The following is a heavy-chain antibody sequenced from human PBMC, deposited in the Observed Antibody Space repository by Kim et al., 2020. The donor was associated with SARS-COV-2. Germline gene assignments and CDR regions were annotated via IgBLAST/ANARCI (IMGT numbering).Heavy chain of an antibody. D-gene: IGHD2-2*01. CDR2: ISYDGSNK. Sequence: GGSLRLSCAASGFTFSSYAMHWVRQAPGKGLEWVAGISYDGSNKDNAYSVKVRGTITIDNSENTLYLQMNSLRAEDKAVSYFESDISLAPMSGIYYCGEG. CDR3: ESDISLAPMSGIYY. V-gene: IGHV3-30*04. CDR1: GFTFSSYA. J-gene: IGHJ4*02.